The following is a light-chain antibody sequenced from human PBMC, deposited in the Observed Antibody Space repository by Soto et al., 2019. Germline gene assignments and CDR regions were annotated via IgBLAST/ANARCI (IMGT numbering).Light chain of an antibody. Sequence: SLRTQPPSVSAAPGQRVTISCSGSISNIGGNCVSWYQQLPGTAPKLLIYDDNKLPSGIPDRFSGSKYGTSATLGITGFQTGDEADYYCGSWDSSLSAYVFGTGTKVTVL. CDR2: DDN. CDR1: ISNIGGNC. V-gene: IGLV1-51*01. J-gene: IGLJ1*01. CDR3: GSWDSSLSAYV.